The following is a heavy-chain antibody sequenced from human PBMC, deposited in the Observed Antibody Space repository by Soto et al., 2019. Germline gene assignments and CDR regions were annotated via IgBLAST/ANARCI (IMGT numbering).Heavy chain of an antibody. D-gene: IGHD1-26*01. V-gene: IGHV1-2*02. CDR3: ARIKWGLDYYSGMDV. Sequence: ASVKVSCKASGYTISDYFIQWLRQAPGQGLEWVAWINPKTAATNYAKKFQDRVTVTSDTSFSTAYLELTRLRPDDTALYYCARIKWGLDYYSGMDVWGQGTAVTVSS. CDR1: GYTISDYF. J-gene: IGHJ6*02. CDR2: INPKTAAT.